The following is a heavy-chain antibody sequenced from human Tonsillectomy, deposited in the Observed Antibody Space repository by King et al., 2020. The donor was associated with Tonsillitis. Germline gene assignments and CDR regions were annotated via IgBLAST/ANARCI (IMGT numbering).Heavy chain of an antibody. Sequence: VQLVESGGGVVQPGRSLGLSCAASGFTFSSYGMQWVRQAPGKGLEWVAVISYDGNNKYYADSVKGRFTISRDNSKNTLYLQMNSLRAEDTAFYYCAKDERTGTRDYYYCMDVWGQGTTVTVSS. CDR3: AKDERTGTRDYYYCMDV. CDR2: ISYDGNNK. D-gene: IGHD1/OR15-1a*01. J-gene: IGHJ6*02. CDR1: GFTFSSYG. V-gene: IGHV3-30*18.